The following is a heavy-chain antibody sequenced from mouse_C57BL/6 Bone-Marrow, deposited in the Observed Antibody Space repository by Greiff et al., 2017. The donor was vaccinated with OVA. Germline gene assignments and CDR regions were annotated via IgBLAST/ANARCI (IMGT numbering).Heavy chain of an antibody. CDR1: GFSLSTFGMG. J-gene: IGHJ4*01. V-gene: IGHV8-8*01. D-gene: IGHD2-3*01. CDR3: ARTGAYDGYLYAMDY. CDR2: IWWDDDK. Sequence: ESGPGILQPSQTLSLTCSFSGFSLSTFGMGVGWIRQPSGKGLEWLAHIWWDDDKYYNPALKSRLTISKDTSKNQVFLKIANVDTADTATYYCARTGAYDGYLYAMDYWGQGTSVTVSS.